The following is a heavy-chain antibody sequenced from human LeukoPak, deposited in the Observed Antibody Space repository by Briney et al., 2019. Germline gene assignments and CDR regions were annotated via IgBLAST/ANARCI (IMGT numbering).Heavy chain of an antibody. J-gene: IGHJ4*02. Sequence: GGSLRLSCAASGFTFSSYWMSWVRQAPGKGLEWVANIKQGGSEKYYVDSVKGRFTISRDNAKNSLYLQMNSLRAEDTAVYYCARDGDRGYYYDSSGFPWHWGQGTLVTVSS. D-gene: IGHD3-22*01. V-gene: IGHV3-7*01. CDR3: ARDGDRGYYYDSSGFPWH. CDR1: GFTFSSYW. CDR2: IKQGGSEK.